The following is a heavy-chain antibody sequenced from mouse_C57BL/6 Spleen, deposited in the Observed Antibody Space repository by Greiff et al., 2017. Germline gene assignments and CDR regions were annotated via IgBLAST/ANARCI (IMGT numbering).Heavy chain of an antibody. CDR1: GYSITSGYY. V-gene: IGHV3-6*01. CDR2: ISYDGSN. D-gene: IGHD1-1*01. CDR3: ARAYYYGSSPHYFDY. J-gene: IGHJ2*01. Sequence: EVQLQESGPGLVKPSQSLSLTCSVTGYSITSGYYWNWIRQFPGNKLEWMGYISYDGSNNYNPSLKNRISITRDTSKNQFFLKLNSVTTEDTATYYCARAYYYGSSPHYFDYWGQGTTLTVSS.